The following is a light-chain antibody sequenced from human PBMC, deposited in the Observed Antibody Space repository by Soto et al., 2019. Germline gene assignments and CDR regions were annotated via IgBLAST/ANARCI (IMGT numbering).Light chain of an antibody. CDR1: QRIXSS. CDR3: QQHSNWIA. CDR2: XAS. V-gene: IGKV3-11*01. J-gene: IGKJ5*01. Sequence: EIGLTQSAATLSLSPGERATLSCRASQRIXSSFAWSQRKPAQVPRPLIDXASKKATRIPSSFSGSGSGTNFTITISILEQEDFAVYYWQQHSNWIAFGQGTRLEIK.